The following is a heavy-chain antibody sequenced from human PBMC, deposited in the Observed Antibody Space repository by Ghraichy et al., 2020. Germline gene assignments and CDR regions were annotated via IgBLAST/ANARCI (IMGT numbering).Heavy chain of an antibody. CDR3: ARGATPPKYYYDSSGAPKYYFDY. D-gene: IGHD3-22*01. CDR2: IYHSGST. Sequence: SQTLSLTCAVSGGSISSGGYSWSWIRPPPGKGLEWIGYIYHSGSTYYNPSLKSRVTISVDRSKNQFSLKLSSVTAADTAVYYCARGATPPKYYYDSSGAPKYYFDYWGQGTLVTVSS. J-gene: IGHJ4*02. V-gene: IGHV4-30-2*01. CDR1: GGSISSGGYS.